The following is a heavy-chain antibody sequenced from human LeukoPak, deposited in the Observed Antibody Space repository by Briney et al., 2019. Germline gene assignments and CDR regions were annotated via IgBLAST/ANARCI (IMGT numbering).Heavy chain of an antibody. CDR2: ISAYNGNT. Sequence: ASVKVSCKASGYTFTSYGISWVRQAPGQGLECMGWISAYNGNTNYAQKLQGRVTMTTDTSTTTAYMELRSLRSDDTAVYYCARDDNPGRSGYLYPWGQGTLVTVCS. CDR3: ARDDNPGRSGYLYP. V-gene: IGHV1-18*01. J-gene: IGHJ4*02. D-gene: IGHD3-3*01. CDR1: GYTFTSYG.